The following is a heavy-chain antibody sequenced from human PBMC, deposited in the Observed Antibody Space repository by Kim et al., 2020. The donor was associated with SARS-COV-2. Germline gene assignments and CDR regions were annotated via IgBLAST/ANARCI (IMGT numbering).Heavy chain of an antibody. J-gene: IGHJ6*02. CDR3: NSDLGDYCGGDCYSRV. CDR1: GFTFSNAW. CDR2: IKSKINGGTT. D-gene: IGHD2-21*02. Sequence: GGSLRLSCAASGFTFSNAWMNWVRQAPGKGLEWVGRIKSKINGGTTGYAAPVKGRFTISRDDSKNTLYLQMSSLKTEDTGVYYCNSDLGDYCGGDCYSRVWGLGSTVSVSS. V-gene: IGHV3-15*01.